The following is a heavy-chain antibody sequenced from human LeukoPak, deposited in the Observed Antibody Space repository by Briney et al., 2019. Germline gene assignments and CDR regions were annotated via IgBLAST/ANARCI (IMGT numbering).Heavy chain of an antibody. J-gene: IGHJ6*02. CDR1: GFTFSSYA. D-gene: IGHD4-17*01. V-gene: IGHV4-59*01. CDR3: ARDLTTGYGMDV. Sequence: GSLRLSCAASGFTFSSYAMHWIRQPPGKGLEWIGYIYYSGSSNYNPSLKSRVTISVDTSKKQFSLKLSSVTAADTAVYYCARDLTTGYGMDVWGQGTTVIVSS. CDR2: IYYSGSS.